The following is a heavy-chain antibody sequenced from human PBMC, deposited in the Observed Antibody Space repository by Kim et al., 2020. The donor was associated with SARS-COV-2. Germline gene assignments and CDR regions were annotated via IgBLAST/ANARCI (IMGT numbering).Heavy chain of an antibody. CDR2: INTNTGNP. D-gene: IGHD3-10*01. CDR1: GYTFTSYA. J-gene: IGHJ3*02. Sequence: ASVKVSCKASGYTFTSYAMNWVRQAPGQGLEWMGWINTNTGNPTYAQGFTGRFVFSLDTSVSTAYLQISSLKAEDTAVYYCARERESVLLWFGARDAFDIWGQGTMVTVSS. CDR3: ARERESVLLWFGARDAFDI. V-gene: IGHV7-4-1*02.